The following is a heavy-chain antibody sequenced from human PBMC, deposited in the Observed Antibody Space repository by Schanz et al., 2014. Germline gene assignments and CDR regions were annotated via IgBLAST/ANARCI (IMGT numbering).Heavy chain of an antibody. D-gene: IGHD3-10*01. CDR2: INAYNGNT. V-gene: IGHV1-18*01. CDR3: ASQRYRRGDRPYFYGTQTDDYGKEVTGSTTTNDV. CDR1: TFRNYG. Sequence: TFRNYGMSWVRQAPGQGLEWMGWINAYNGNTNYAQKLQGRVTMTTDTSTSTDFMELRRLRSDTTECYSCASQRYRRGDRPYFYGTQTDDYGKEVTGSTTTNDV. J-gene: IGHJ6*01.